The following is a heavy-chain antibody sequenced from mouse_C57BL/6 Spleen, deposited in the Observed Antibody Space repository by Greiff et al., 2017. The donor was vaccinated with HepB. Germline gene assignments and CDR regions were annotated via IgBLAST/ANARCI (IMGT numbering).Heavy chain of an antibody. J-gene: IGHJ2*01. D-gene: IGHD1-1*01. V-gene: IGHV1-54*01. CDR1: GYAFTNYL. CDR3: ARLEGTTVVAPGYFDY. Sequence: QVQLKQSGAELVRPGTSVKVSCKASGYAFTNYLIEWVKQRPGQGLEWIGVINPGSGGTNYNEKFKGKATLTADKSSSTAYMQLSSLTSEDSAVYFCARLEGTTVVAPGYFDYWGQGTTLTVSS. CDR2: INPGSGGT.